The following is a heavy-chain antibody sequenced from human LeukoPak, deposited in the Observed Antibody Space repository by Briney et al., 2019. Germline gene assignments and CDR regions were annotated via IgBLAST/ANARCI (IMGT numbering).Heavy chain of an antibody. J-gene: IGHJ3*02. V-gene: IGHV1-2*02. CDR1: GYTLTGYY. D-gene: IGHD1-26*01. Sequence: ASVKVSCKASGYTLTGYYMHWVRQAPGQGLEWMGWINPNSGATNYPQKFQGRVTMTRDTSIGTAYMELSGLRSDDTAVYYCARDRGSYFSDAFDIWGQGTMVTVSS. CDR3: ARDRGSYFSDAFDI. CDR2: INPNSGAT.